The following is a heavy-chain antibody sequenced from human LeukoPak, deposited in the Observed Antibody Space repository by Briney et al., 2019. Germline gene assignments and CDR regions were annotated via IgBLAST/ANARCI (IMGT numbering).Heavy chain of an antibody. CDR2: IKQDGSEK. J-gene: IGHJ6*03. V-gene: IGHV3-7*01. CDR3: ARESTALDYYYYYMDV. Sequence: GGSLRLSCAASGFTFSSYWMSWVRQAPGKGLEWVANIKQDGSEKYYVDSVKGRFTIPRDNAKNSLYLQMNSLRAEDTAVYYCARESTALDYYYYYMDVWGKGTTVTVSS. D-gene: IGHD5-18*01. CDR1: GFTFSSYW.